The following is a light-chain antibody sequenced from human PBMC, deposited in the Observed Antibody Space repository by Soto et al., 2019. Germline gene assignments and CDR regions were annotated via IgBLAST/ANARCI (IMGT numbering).Light chain of an antibody. CDR1: SSDVGGYDH. J-gene: IGLJ2*01. V-gene: IGLV2-14*01. CDR3: TSYTTSGTTYVV. Sequence: QSALTQPPSASGSPGQSVTIPCTGTSSDVGGYDHVSWYQQHPGKAPKLMIFEVNTRPSGVSNRFSGSKSGNTASLTISGLQTEDEADYYCTSYTTSGTTYVVFGGGTKLTVL. CDR2: EVN.